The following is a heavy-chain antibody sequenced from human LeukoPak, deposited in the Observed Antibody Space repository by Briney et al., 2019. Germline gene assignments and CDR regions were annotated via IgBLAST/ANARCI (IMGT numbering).Heavy chain of an antibody. CDR2: IYYTGTT. CDR1: SGSITSYY. V-gene: IGHV4-59*12. Sequence: SETLSLTCTVSSGSITSYYWSWIRQPPGKGLEYIGHIYYTGTTNHNPSLKSRVTMSVDTSKNQFSLKLSSVTAADTAVYYCARGRYCSADICSGGDAFDIWGQGTMVSVSS. CDR3: ARGRYCSADICSGGDAFDI. J-gene: IGHJ3*02. D-gene: IGHD2-15*01.